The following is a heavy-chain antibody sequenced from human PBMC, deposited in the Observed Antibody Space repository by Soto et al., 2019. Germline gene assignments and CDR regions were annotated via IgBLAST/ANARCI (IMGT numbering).Heavy chain of an antibody. CDR3: ARGRYGDY. V-gene: IGHV1-18*01. D-gene: IGHD1-1*01. J-gene: IGHJ4*02. CDR2: ISAHNGNT. Sequence: QVHLVQSGAEVKKPGAPVKLSCKGSGYTFTSYGITWVRQAPGQGLEWMGWISAHNGNTDYAQRLQGRVTVTRDTSTSTAYMELRSLRSDDTAVYYCARGRYGDYWGQGALVTVSS. CDR1: GYTFTSYG.